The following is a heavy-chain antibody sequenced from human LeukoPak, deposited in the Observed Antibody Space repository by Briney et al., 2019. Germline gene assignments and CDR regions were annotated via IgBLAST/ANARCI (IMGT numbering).Heavy chain of an antibody. CDR3: ARDTTVYYYYYYMDV. CDR1: GFTFSSYS. CDR2: ISSSSSYI. V-gene: IGHV3-21*01. J-gene: IGHJ6*03. D-gene: IGHD4-11*01. Sequence: GRSLRLSCAASGFTFSSYSMNWVRQAPGKGLEWVSSISSSSSYIYYADSVKGRFTISRDNAKNSLYLQMNSLRAEDTAVYYCARDTTVYYYYYYMDVWGKGTTVTVSS.